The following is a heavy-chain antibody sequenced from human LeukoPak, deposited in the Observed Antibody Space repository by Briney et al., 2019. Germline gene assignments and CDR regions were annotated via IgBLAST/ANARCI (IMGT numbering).Heavy chain of an antibody. CDR1: GGSFSGYY. CDR3: ARVGAAAGYTIEHFQH. D-gene: IGHD6-13*01. J-gene: IGHJ1*01. CDR2: INHSGST. Sequence: SETLSLTCAVYGGSFSGYYWSWIRQPPGKGLEWIGEINHSGSTNYNPSLKSRVTISVDTSKNQFSLKLSSVTAADTAIYYRARVGAAAGYTIEHFQHWGQGTLVTVSS. V-gene: IGHV4-34*01.